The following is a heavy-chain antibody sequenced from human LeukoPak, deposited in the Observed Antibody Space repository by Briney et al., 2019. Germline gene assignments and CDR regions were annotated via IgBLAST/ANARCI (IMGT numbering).Heavy chain of an antibody. D-gene: IGHD6-19*01. CDR3: ASLLAVAGNFDY. CDR1: RGSISSGSYY. V-gene: IGHV4-39*01. CDR2: IYYSGSN. J-gene: IGHJ4*02. Sequence: PSETLSLTCTVSRGSISSGSYYWGWIRQPPGKGLEWIASIYYSGSNYYNPSLKSRVTISVDTSKNQFSLKLSSVTAADTAVYYCASLLAVAGNFDYWGQGTLVTVSS.